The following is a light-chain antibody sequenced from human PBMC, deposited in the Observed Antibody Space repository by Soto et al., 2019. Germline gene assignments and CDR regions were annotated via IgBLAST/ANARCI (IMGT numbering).Light chain of an antibody. CDR2: GAS. CDR1: QSVSNNY. CDR3: QQYGSSGT. V-gene: IGKV3-20*01. J-gene: IGKJ1*01. Sequence: EIVLPQSPGTLSLSPVERATLSCRASQSVSNNYLAWYQQKPGQAPRLLIYGASNRATGIPDRFSGSGSGTDFTLTISRLEPEDFAVYYCQQYGSSGTFGQGTRWIS.